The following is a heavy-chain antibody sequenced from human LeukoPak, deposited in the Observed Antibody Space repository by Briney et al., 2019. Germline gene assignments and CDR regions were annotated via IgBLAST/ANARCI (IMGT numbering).Heavy chain of an antibody. CDR3: ARTLYESSGYRRNVFDV. J-gene: IGHJ3*01. CDR1: GFTFSDYS. CDR2: ITSGSSFI. D-gene: IGHD3-22*01. V-gene: IGHV3-21*01. Sequence: GGSLRLSCSASGFTFSDYSVNWVRPAPGKGLEWVSSITSGSSFIYYADSVKGRFTISRDNARNSLYLQMNSLRADDTAIYYCARTLYESSGYRRNVFDVWGQGTMVIVSS.